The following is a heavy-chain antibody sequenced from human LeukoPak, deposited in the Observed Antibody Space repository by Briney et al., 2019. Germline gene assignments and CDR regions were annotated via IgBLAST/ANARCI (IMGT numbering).Heavy chain of an antibody. CDR3: ARVRRDGYNFDY. Sequence: ASVKVSCKASGYTLTELSMHWVRQAPGQGLEWMGWINPNSGGTNYAQKFQGWVTMTRDTSISTAYMELSRLRSDDTAVYYCARVRRDGYNFDYWGQGTLVTVSS. CDR2: INPNSGGT. D-gene: IGHD5-24*01. CDR1: GYTLTELS. J-gene: IGHJ4*02. V-gene: IGHV1-2*04.